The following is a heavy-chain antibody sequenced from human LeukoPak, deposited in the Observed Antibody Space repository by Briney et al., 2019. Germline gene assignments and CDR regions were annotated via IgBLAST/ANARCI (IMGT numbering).Heavy chain of an antibody. CDR2: ISWSSDNV. V-gene: IGHV3-9*01. CDR1: GFTFDDYA. D-gene: IGHD6-13*01. CDR3: TKDLVGGSSWSLGNYYYYGVDV. Sequence: GRSLRLSCAVSGFTFDDYAMHWVRQAPGKGLEWVSGISWSSDNVAYADSVKGRFTISRDNAKNSLYLQMNSLRAEDTAVYYCTKDLVGGSSWSLGNYYYYGVDVWGQGTAVTVSS. J-gene: IGHJ6*02.